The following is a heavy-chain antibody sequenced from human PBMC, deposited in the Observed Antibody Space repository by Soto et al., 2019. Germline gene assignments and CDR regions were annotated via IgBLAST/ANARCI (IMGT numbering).Heavy chain of an antibody. CDR2: IYYSGST. D-gene: IGHD3-10*01. CDR1: GGSISSYY. J-gene: IGHJ4*02. Sequence: SETLSLTCTVSGGSISSYYWSWIRQPPGKGLEWIGYIYYSGSTNYNPSLKSRVTISVDKSTSTAYMVLSSLRSEDTAIYYCATSFGSGSRAFDYWAREPWSPSPQ. V-gene: IGHV4-59*01. CDR3: ATSFGSGSRAFDY.